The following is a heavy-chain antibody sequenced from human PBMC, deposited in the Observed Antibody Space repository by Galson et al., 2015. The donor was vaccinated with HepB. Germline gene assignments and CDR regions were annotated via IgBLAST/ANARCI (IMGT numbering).Heavy chain of an antibody. J-gene: IGHJ4*02. Sequence: SLRLSCAASGFPFSSYAMHWVRQAPGKGLEWVAVISYDGSNKYYADSVKGRFTISRDNSTNTLYLQMNSLRAEDTAVYYCAIDPYYYDSSGYFDYWGQGTLFTVSS. CDR1: GFPFSSYA. V-gene: IGHV3-30-3*01. CDR2: ISYDGSNK. D-gene: IGHD3-22*01. CDR3: AIDPYYYDSSGYFDY.